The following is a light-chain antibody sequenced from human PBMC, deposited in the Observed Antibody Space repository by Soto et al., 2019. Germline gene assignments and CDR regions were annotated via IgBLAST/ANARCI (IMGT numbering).Light chain of an antibody. Sequence: DIQMTHSRSTLSASVGDRVTITCRASQSILTWLAWYQQKPGKAPKLLIYAASTLQSGVPSRFSGSGSGTDFTLTISCLQSEDFETYYCQQYYSYPWTFGQGTKVDIK. V-gene: IGKV1-5*01. CDR1: QSILTW. J-gene: IGKJ1*01. CDR3: QQYYSYPWT. CDR2: AAS.